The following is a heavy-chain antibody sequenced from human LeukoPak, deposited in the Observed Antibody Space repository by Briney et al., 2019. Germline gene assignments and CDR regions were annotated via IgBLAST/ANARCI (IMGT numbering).Heavy chain of an antibody. CDR3: MSDPLIQGGVDF. D-gene: IGHD3-16*01. CDR2: IKSNVDGGTV. J-gene: IGHJ4*02. CDR1: GFPFTNAW. V-gene: IGHV3-15*01. Sequence: PGGSLRLSCAASGFPFTNAWMNWVRLAPGKRLEWVGRIKSNVDGGTVDYRAPVKGRFTISRDDSKNTLYLQLNSLKTEDTGIYSCMSDPLIQGGVDFWGQGTLVTASS.